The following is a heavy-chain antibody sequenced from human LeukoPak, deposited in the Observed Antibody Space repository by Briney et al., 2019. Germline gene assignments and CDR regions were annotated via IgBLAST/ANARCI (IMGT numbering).Heavy chain of an antibody. J-gene: IGHJ4*02. CDR3: ARGDLVAKDRSSTSCYMGY. CDR2: IIPIFGTA. V-gene: IGHV1-69*05. CDR1: GYTFTSYA. Sequence: GASVKVSCKASGYTFTSYAISWVRQAPGQGLEWMGGIIPIFGTANYAQKFQGRVTITTDESASTAYMELSRLRSDDTAVYYCARGDLVAKDRSSTSCYMGYWGQGTLVTVSS. D-gene: IGHD2-2*02.